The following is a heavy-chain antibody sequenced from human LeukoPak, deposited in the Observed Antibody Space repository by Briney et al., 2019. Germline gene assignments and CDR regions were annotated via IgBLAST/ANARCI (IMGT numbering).Heavy chain of an antibody. CDR1: GGSIRRGSYY. Sequence: SQTLSLTCTVSGGSIRRGSYYWTWIRQPAGKGLEWIGRIYTSGSTNYNPSLKSRVTISVDTSKNQFSLKLSSVTAADTAVYYCARDHYDSSGYPFDYWGQGTLVTVSS. V-gene: IGHV4-61*02. CDR2: IYTSGST. D-gene: IGHD3-22*01. J-gene: IGHJ4*02. CDR3: ARDHYDSSGYPFDY.